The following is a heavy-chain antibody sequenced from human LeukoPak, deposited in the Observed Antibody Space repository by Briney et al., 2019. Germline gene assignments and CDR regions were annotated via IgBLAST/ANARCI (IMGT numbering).Heavy chain of an antibody. D-gene: IGHD6-13*01. J-gene: IGHJ5*02. CDR1: GYTFSSYG. CDR3: ARDMVGLAADGNWFDP. CDR2: IATYNGKT. Sequence: GASVKVSCKASGYTFSSYGISWVRQAPGQGLEWIGWIATYNGKTKYAEKVQGRVTMTTDTSTTTAYMELRTLRSDDTAVYYCARDMVGLAADGNWFDPWGQGTLVTVSS. V-gene: IGHV1-18*01.